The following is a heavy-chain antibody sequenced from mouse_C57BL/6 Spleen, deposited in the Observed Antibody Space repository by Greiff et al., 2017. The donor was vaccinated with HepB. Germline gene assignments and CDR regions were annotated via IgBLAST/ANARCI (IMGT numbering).Heavy chain of an antibody. Sequence: EVQLQQSGPELVKPGASVKISCKASGYTFTDYYMNWVKQSHGKSLEWIGDINPNNGGTSYNQKFKGKATLTVDKSSSTAYMELRSLTSEVSAVYYCARGDYYGSSSDYWGQGTTLTVAS. CDR1: GYTFTDYY. D-gene: IGHD1-1*01. CDR3: ARGDYYGSSSDY. J-gene: IGHJ2*01. CDR2: INPNNGGT. V-gene: IGHV1-26*01.